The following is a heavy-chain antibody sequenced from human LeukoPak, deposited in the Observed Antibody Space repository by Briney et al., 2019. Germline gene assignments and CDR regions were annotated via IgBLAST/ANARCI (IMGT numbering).Heavy chain of an antibody. CDR1: GFTFSNYW. V-gene: IGHV3-7*03. J-gene: IGHJ4*02. Sequence: GGSLRLSCTASGFTFSNYWMNWVRQAPGKGLEWVANIKQDGSEKDYVDSVKGRFTISRDNAKNSLYLQMNSLRSEDTAAYYCARDPPYNTSGYLFDYWGQGTLVTVSS. CDR3: ARDPPYNTSGYLFDY. CDR2: IKQDGSEK. D-gene: IGHD3-22*01.